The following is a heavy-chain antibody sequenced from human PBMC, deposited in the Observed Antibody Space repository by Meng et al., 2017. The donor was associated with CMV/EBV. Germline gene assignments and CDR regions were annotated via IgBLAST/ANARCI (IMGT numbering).Heavy chain of an antibody. CDR2: IRSKAKSYAT. Sequence: GESLKISCAAPGFTFSTSAIHWVRQASGKGLEWVGRIRSKAKSYATTYAASVTGRFTISRDDSKNTAYLQMNSLKTEDTAIYYCTRHGGNWYGVDYWGLGTLVTVSS. J-gene: IGHJ4*02. V-gene: IGHV3-73*01. D-gene: IGHD1-1*01. CDR1: GFTFSTSA. CDR3: TRHGGNWYGVDY.